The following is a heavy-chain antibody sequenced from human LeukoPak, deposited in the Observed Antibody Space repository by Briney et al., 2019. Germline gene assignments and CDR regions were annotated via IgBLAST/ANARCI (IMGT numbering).Heavy chain of an antibody. Sequence: GGSLRLSCAASGFTFSSYSMNWVRQAPGKGLEWGSSISSSSSYIYYADSVKGRFTISRDNAKNSLYLQMNSLRAEDTAVYYCARSSVRVGPEDYWGQGTLVTVSS. CDR1: GFTFSSYS. V-gene: IGHV3-21*01. D-gene: IGHD1-26*01. CDR2: ISSSSSYI. CDR3: ARSSVRVGPEDY. J-gene: IGHJ4*02.